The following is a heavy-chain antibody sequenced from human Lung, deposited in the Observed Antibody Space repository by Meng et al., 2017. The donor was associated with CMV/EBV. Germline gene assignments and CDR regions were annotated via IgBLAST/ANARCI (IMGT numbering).Heavy chain of an antibody. CDR3: ARELSSSSYYYGMDV. J-gene: IGHJ6*02. CDR2: IYPGDSDT. CDR1: GYSFTSYW. V-gene: IGHV5-51*01. Sequence: GESLKISCKGSGYSFTSYWIGWVRQMPGKGLEWMGIIYPGDSDTRYSPSFQGQVTISADKSISTAYLQWSSLKASDTAMYYCARELSSSSYYYGMDVWGQGTXVTVSS. D-gene: IGHD6-6*01.